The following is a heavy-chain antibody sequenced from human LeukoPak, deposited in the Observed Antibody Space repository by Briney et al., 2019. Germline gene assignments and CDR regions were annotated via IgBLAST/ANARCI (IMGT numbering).Heavy chain of an antibody. CDR1: GDSISNYY. V-gene: IGHV4-4*08. J-gene: IGHJ4*02. D-gene: IGHD5-24*01. CDR3: ARESGRWLHIDY. Sequence: PSETLSLTCTVSGDSISNYYWSWIRQPPGKGLEWIGYFSSSGSTNYNPSLESRVTISVDTSKNQFSLKVTSVTAADTAVYYCARESGRWLHIDYWGQGTLVTVSS. CDR2: FSSSGST.